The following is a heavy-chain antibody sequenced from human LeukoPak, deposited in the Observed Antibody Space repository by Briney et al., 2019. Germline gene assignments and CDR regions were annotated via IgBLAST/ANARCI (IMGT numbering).Heavy chain of an antibody. D-gene: IGHD3-3*01. Sequence: SETLSLTCTVSGGSISNYYWSWIRQSAGKGLGWIGRIYSTGSTNYNPSLKSRVTMSVDTSKNQFSLKLNSVTAADTAVYYCAREIGITIFGFDPWGQGTLVTVSS. V-gene: IGHV4-4*07. J-gene: IGHJ5*02. CDR2: IYSTGST. CDR1: GGSISNYY. CDR3: AREIGITIFGFDP.